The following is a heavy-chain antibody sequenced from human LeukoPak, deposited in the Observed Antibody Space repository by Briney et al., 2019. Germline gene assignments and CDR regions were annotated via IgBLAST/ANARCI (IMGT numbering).Heavy chain of an antibody. Sequence: KSSETLSLTCTVSGGSISSYYWSWIRQPPGKGLEWIGYIYYSGSTNYNPSLKSRVTISVDTSKNQSSLKLSSVTAADTAVYYCARRKCSSWQRVCEAFDIWGQGTMVTVSS. J-gene: IGHJ3*02. V-gene: IGHV4-59*08. CDR3: ARRKCSSWQRVCEAFDI. D-gene: IGHD6-13*01. CDR2: IYYSGST. CDR1: GGSISSYY.